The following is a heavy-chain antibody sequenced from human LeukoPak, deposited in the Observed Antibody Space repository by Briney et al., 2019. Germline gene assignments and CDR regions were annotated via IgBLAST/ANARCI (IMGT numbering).Heavy chain of an antibody. D-gene: IGHD6-13*01. CDR2: INHSGST. J-gene: IGHJ6*02. V-gene: IGHV4-34*01. CDR1: GGSFSGYY. Sequence: SETLSLTCAVYGGSFSGYYWSWIRQPPGKGLEWIGEINHSGSTNYNPSLKSRVTISVDTSKNQFSLKLSSVTAADTAVYYCARGARIAAAGRGYYYYGMDVWGQGTTVTVSS. CDR3: ARGARIAAAGRGYYYYGMDV.